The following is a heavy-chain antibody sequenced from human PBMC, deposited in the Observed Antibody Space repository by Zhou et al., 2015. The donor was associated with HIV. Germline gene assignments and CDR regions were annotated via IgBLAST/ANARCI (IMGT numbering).Heavy chain of an antibody. D-gene: IGHD1-7*01. CDR2: IIPIFGTV. Sequence: QVQLVQSGAEVKKPGSSVKVFCKASGGTFSNYAVSWVRQAPGQGLEWMGAIIPIFGTVKYAQRFQGRVTLTADRSTNTAYMELNRLTSEDTAVYYCARPRTSYNWDYQFDYWGQGTLVTVSS. V-gene: IGHV1-69*06. CDR1: GGTFSNYA. CDR3: ARPRTSYNWDYQFDY. J-gene: IGHJ4*02.